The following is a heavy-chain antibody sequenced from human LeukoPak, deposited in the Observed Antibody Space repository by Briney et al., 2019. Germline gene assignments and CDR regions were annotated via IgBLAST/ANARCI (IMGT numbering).Heavy chain of an antibody. Sequence: ASVKVSCKASGYTFTNYGISWVRQAPGQGLEWMGWISAYSGNTNYAQNLQGRVTMTTDTSTSTAYMELRSLRSDDTAVYYCARAPDDYDFWSGPFDYWGRGTLVAVSS. CDR3: ARAPDDYDFWSGPFDY. CDR1: GYTFTNYG. V-gene: IGHV1-18*01. D-gene: IGHD3-3*01. CDR2: ISAYSGNT. J-gene: IGHJ4*02.